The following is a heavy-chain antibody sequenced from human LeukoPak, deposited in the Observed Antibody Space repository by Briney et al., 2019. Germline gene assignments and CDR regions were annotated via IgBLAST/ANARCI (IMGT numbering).Heavy chain of an antibody. D-gene: IGHD1-26*01. CDR3: AKGGLEWELPPGDAFDI. CDR1: GFTFSSYA. V-gene: IGHV3-23*01. CDR2: ISGSGGST. J-gene: IGHJ3*02. Sequence: PGGSLRLSCAASGFTFSSYAMSWVRQAPGKGLEWVSAISGSGGSTYYEDSVKGRFTISRDNSKNTLYLQMNSLRAEDTAVYYCAKGGLEWELPPGDAFDIWGQGTMVTVSS.